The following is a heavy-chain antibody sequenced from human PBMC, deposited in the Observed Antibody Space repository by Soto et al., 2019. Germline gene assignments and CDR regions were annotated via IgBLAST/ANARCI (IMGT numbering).Heavy chain of an antibody. Sequence: GGSLRLSCAASGFTFNDYAMTWVRQAPGKGLEWVSAINDVGRSTYHADSVKGRFTISRDNSKNTLYLHIDILTVDDTAVYYCARDRGRPFDYWGQGTLVTVSS. J-gene: IGHJ4*02. CDR3: ARDRGRPFDY. D-gene: IGHD3-10*01. V-gene: IGHV3-23*01. CDR1: GFTFNDYA. CDR2: INDVGRST.